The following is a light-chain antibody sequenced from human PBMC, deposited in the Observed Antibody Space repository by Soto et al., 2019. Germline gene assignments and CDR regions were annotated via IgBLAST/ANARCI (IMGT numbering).Light chain of an antibody. J-gene: IGKJ1*01. V-gene: IGKV1-5*01. Sequence: DTQMTQSPPSLSASVGDIVTITCRASQSISNWLAWYQQKPGKAPKLLIYDASSLESGVPSRFSGSGSGTEFTLTISSLQPDDVATYYCQQYNSYSSTFGQGTKVDIK. CDR3: QQYNSYSST. CDR2: DAS. CDR1: QSISNW.